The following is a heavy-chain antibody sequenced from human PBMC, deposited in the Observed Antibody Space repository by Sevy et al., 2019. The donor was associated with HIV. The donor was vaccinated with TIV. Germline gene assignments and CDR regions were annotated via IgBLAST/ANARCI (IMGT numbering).Heavy chain of an antibody. V-gene: IGHV4-59*13. CDR2: IYYSWST. D-gene: IGHD1-26*01. CDR1: GGSISSYY. CDR3: AIVHRGVGAFNTYYYYGMDV. J-gene: IGHJ6*02. Sequence: SETLSLTCTVSGGSISSYYWSWIRQPPGKGLEWIGYIYYSWSTNYNPSLKSRVTISVDTSMNQFSLKLSSMTAADTAMYYCAIVHRGVGAFNTYYYYGMDVWGQGTTVTVSS.